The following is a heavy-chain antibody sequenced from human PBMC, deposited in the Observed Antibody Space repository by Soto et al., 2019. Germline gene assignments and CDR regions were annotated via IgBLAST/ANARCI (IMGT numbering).Heavy chain of an antibody. D-gene: IGHD3-3*01. J-gene: IGHJ4*02. CDR1: GYTFTGYY. CDR3: ARGSGTPHLTIFGAEAFDY. V-gene: IGHV1-2*04. Sequence: ASVKVSCKASGYTFTGYYMHWVRQAPGQGLEWMGWINPNSGGTNYAQKFQGWVTMTRDTSISTAYMELSRLRSDDTAVYYCARGSGTPHLTIFGAEAFDYWGKGTLVTVSS. CDR2: INPNSGGT.